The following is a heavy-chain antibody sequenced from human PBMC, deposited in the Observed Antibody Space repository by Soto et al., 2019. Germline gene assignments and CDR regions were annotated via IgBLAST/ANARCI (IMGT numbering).Heavy chain of an antibody. CDR1: GGTFSSYT. D-gene: IGHD2-15*01. CDR2: IIPILGIA. CDR3: ASGTVAATHFQH. V-gene: IGHV1-69*02. J-gene: IGHJ1*01. Sequence: QVQLVQSGAEVKKPGSSVKVSCKASGGTFSSYTISWVRQAPGQGLEWMGRIIPILGIANYAQKFQGRVTITADKSTSTAYMELSSLRSEDTAVYYCASGTVAATHFQHWGQGTLVTVYS.